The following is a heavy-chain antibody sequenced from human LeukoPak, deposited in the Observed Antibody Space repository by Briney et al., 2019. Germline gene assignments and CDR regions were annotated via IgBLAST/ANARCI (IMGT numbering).Heavy chain of an antibody. J-gene: IGHJ4*02. V-gene: IGHV3-48*01. Sequence: GGSLRLSCAASGLTLSSYSMNWVRQAPGKGLEWLSYISSSSTTIYYADSVKGRFTISRDNAKNSLSLQMNSLRAEDTAVYYCARARGMTTVVSSPYDYWGQGTLVTVSS. D-gene: IGHD4-23*01. CDR3: ARARGMTTVVSSPYDY. CDR1: GLTLSSYS. CDR2: ISSSSTTI.